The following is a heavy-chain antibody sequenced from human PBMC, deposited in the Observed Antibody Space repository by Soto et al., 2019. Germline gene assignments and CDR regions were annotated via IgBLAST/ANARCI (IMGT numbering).Heavy chain of an antibody. J-gene: IGHJ4*02. Sequence: GGSLRLSCAASGFTFSSYAMSWVRQAPGKGLEWVSAISGSGGSTYYADSVKGRFTISRDNSKNTLYPQMNSLRAEDTAVYYCAKDRYYYDSSGYYWLPGDYWGQGTLVTVSS. V-gene: IGHV3-23*01. CDR3: AKDRYYYDSSGYYWLPGDY. D-gene: IGHD3-22*01. CDR2: ISGSGGST. CDR1: GFTFSSYA.